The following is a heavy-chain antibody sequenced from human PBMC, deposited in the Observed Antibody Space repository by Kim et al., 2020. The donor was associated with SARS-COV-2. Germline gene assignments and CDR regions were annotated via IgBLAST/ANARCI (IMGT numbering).Heavy chain of an antibody. CDR3: ARGLWTRLDYSNWYNWFDP. V-gene: IGHV4-59*01. CDR2: IYYSGST. J-gene: IGHJ5*02. Sequence: SETLSLTCTVSGGSISSYYWSWIRQPPGKGLEWIGYIYYSGSTNYNPSLKSRVTISVDTSKNQFSLKLSSVTAADTAVYYCARGLWTRLDYSNWYNWFDPWGQGTLVTVSS. D-gene: IGHD4-4*01. CDR1: GGSISSYY.